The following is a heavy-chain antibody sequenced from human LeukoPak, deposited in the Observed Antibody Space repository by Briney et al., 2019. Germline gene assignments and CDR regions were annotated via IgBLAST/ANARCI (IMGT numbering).Heavy chain of an antibody. D-gene: IGHD3-3*01. Sequence: PSETLSLTCAVYGGSFSGYYWSWMRQPPGKGLEWIGEINHIGSTNYNPSLKSRVTISVDTSKNQFSLKLSSVTAADTAVYYCARDEPERTTISRPDDAFDIWGQGTMVTVSS. CDR3: ARDEPERTTISRPDDAFDI. J-gene: IGHJ3*02. CDR2: INHIGST. V-gene: IGHV4-34*01. CDR1: GGSFSGYY.